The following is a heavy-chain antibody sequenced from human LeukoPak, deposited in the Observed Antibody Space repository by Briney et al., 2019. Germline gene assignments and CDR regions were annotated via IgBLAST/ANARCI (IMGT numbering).Heavy chain of an antibody. J-gene: IGHJ3*02. CDR3: ARDPGYCRSTTCYGGAFNI. V-gene: IGHV4-39*02. Sequence: SETLSLTCTVSGGSISSSSHYWGWIRQPPGKGLEWIGSIYYSGSTYYNPSLKSRVTISVDTSKNQFSLKLSSVTAADTAVYYCARDPGYCRSTTCYGGAFNIWGQGTMVTVSS. D-gene: IGHD2-2*01. CDR1: GGSISSSSHY. CDR2: IYYSGST.